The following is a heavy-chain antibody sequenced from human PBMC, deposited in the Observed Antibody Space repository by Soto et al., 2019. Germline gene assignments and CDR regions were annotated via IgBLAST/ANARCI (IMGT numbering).Heavy chain of an antibody. J-gene: IGHJ6*02. D-gene: IGHD4-17*01. Sequence: SETLSLTCTVSGGSISSGDYYWSWIRQPPGKGLEWIGYIYYSGSTYYNPSLRSRLTISVDTSKNQFSLKLSSVTAADTAVYCCARLGPTTVPTSYFTGNYNGMDVWGQGTTVTVSS. V-gene: IGHV4-30-4*01. CDR1: GGSISSGDYY. CDR2: IYYSGST. CDR3: ARLGPTTVPTSYFTGNYNGMDV.